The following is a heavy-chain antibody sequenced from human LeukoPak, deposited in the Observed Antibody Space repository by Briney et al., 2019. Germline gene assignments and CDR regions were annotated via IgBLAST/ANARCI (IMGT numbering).Heavy chain of an antibody. CDR1: GGSFSGYY. V-gene: IGHV4-34*01. CDR3: ARDMKSYCSSTSCLTLGWFDP. CDR2: INHSGST. Sequence: SETLSLTCAVYGGSFSGYYWSWIRQPPGKGLEWIGEINHSGSTNYNPSLKSRVIISVDTSKNQFSLKLSSVTAADTAVYYCARDMKSYCSSTSCLTLGWFDPWGQGTLVTVSS. D-gene: IGHD2-2*01. J-gene: IGHJ5*02.